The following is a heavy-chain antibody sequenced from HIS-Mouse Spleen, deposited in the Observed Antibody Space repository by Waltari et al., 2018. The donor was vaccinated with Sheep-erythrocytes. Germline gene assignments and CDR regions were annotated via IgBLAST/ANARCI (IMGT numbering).Heavy chain of an antibody. CDR3: ARLYYYDSSGYYFDY. CDR1: GGSISSSSYY. CDR2: IYYSGST. Sequence: QLQLQESGPGLVKPSETLSLTCTVSGGSISSSSYYWGWIRQPPGKGLEWIWSIYYSGSTYYNTSKNQFSLKLSSVTAADTAVYYCARLYYYDSSGYYFDYWGQGTLVTVSS. V-gene: IGHV4-39*01. J-gene: IGHJ4*02. D-gene: IGHD3-22*01.